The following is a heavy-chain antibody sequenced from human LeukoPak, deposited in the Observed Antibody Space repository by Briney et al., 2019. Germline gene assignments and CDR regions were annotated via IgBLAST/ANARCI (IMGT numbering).Heavy chain of an antibody. J-gene: IGHJ2*01. V-gene: IGHV1-2*04. Sequence: ASVKVSCKASGYTFIDYYIDWVRQAPGEGLEWMGGINPTSCDTNYAQKFQGWVTMTRDTSISTAYMELSRLNSDDTAVFYCAKNMGYGDYWYFDLWGRGTLVTVSS. CDR1: GYTFIDYY. D-gene: IGHD4-17*01. CDR2: INPTSCDT. CDR3: AKNMGYGDYWYFDL.